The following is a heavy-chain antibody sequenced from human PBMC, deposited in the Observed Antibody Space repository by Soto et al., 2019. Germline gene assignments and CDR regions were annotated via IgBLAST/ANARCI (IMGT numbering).Heavy chain of an antibody. D-gene: IGHD6-19*01. Sequence: SETLSLTCTVSGGSISSYYWSWIRQPPGKGLEWIGYIYYSGGTNYNPSLKSRVTISVDTSKNQFSLKLSSVTAADTAVYYCARDLGGPDPGIAVVWGQGTLVTVSS. CDR3: ARDLGGPDPGIAVV. CDR1: GGSISSYY. CDR2: IYYSGGT. J-gene: IGHJ4*02. V-gene: IGHV4-59*01.